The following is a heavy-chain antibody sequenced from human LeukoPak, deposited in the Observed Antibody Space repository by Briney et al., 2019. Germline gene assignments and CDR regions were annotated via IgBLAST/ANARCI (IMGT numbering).Heavy chain of an antibody. CDR3: ARDYDSSGYFDAYYYYGMDA. CDR1: GYTFTSYD. Sequence: ASVKVSCKASGYTFTSYDINWVRQATGQGLEWMGWMNPNSGNTGYAQKFQGRVTMTRNTSISTAYMELSSLRSEDTAVYYCARDYDSSGYFDAYYYYGMDAWGQGTTVTVSS. J-gene: IGHJ6*02. D-gene: IGHD3-22*01. CDR2: MNPNSGNT. V-gene: IGHV1-8*01.